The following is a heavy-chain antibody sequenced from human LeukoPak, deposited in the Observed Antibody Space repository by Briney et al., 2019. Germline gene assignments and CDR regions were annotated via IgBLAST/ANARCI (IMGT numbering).Heavy chain of an antibody. D-gene: IGHD1-1*01. V-gene: IGHV1-2*02. CDR2: INPNSGGT. J-gene: IGHJ3*02. CDR1: GYTFTGNY. Sequence: ASVKVSCKASGYTFTGNYIHWVRQAPGQGLEWMGWINPNSGGTNSAQKFQGRVTMTRDTSISTAYMELSRLRSDDTAVYYCARVASTTRRHDAFDIWGQGTMVIVSS. CDR3: ARVASTTRRHDAFDI.